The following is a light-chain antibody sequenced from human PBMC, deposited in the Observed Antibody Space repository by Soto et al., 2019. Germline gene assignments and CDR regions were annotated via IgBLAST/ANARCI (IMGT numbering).Light chain of an antibody. J-gene: IGLJ2*01. Sequence: QSALTQPASVSGSLGQSITISCTGTSSDVGGYNYVSWYQQHPGKAPKVMIFDVSNRPSGVSNRFSGSKSGNTASLTISGLQAEDEADYYCSSYASSSTVVFGGGTQLTVL. CDR3: SSYASSSTVV. CDR1: SSDVGGYNY. CDR2: DVS. V-gene: IGLV2-14*03.